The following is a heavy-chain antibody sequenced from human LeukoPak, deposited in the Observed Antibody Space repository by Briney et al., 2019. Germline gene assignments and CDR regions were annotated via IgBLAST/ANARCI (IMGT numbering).Heavy chain of an antibody. Sequence: SETLSLTCTVSGGSISSSSYYWGWIRQPPGKGLEWIGSISYSGSTHYNPSLKSRVTISVDTSKNQFSLKLSSVTAADTAVYYCGGEGYDFWSGSDYWGKGTLVTVSS. CDR3: GGEGYDFWSGSDY. V-gene: IGHV4-39*07. CDR2: ISYSGST. J-gene: IGHJ4*02. D-gene: IGHD3-3*01. CDR1: GGSISSSSYY.